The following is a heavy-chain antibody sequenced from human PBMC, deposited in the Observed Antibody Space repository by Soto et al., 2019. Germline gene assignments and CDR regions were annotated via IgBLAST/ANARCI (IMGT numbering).Heavy chain of an antibody. D-gene: IGHD2-8*01. CDR1: GGSFSGYY. J-gene: IGHJ1*01. Sequence: GTLSLTCAVYGGSFSGYYWSWIRQTPGEGLEWIGEINHSGSTNYNPSLKSRVTISVDTSKNQFSLKLSSVTAADTAVYYCARSLAMVYAIYFQHWGQGTLVTVSS. CDR2: INHSGST. V-gene: IGHV4-34*01. CDR3: ARSLAMVYAIYFQH.